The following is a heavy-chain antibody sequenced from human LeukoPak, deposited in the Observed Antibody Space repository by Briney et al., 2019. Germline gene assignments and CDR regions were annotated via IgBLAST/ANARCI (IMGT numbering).Heavy chain of an antibody. D-gene: IGHD3-22*01. Sequence: GGSLRLSCAASGFTFRSYYMSWVRQAPGKGLEWVSDINGTGSTTYYADSVKGRFTIPKDDSKNALYLQINSLGDEYTAVYYCAKVKDTSGSRFDYWGQGTLVTVSS. CDR3: AKVKDTSGSRFDY. CDR2: INGTGSTT. CDR1: GFTFRSYY. V-gene: IGHV3-23*01. J-gene: IGHJ4*02.